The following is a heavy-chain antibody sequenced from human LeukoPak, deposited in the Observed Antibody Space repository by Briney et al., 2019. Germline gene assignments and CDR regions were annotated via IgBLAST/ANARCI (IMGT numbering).Heavy chain of an antibody. Sequence: ASVKVSCKASGYTFTSYDINWVRQATGQGLEWMGWMNPNSGNTGYAQKFQGRVTITRNTSISTAYMELSSLRSEDTAVYYCARVYDILNGAMTCDYWGQGTLVTVSS. V-gene: IGHV1-8*03. D-gene: IGHD3-9*01. CDR3: ARVYDILNGAMTCDY. CDR2: MNPNSGNT. CDR1: GYTFTSYD. J-gene: IGHJ4*02.